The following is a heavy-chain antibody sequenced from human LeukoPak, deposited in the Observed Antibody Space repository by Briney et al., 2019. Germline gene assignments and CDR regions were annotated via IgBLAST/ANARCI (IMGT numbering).Heavy chain of an antibody. CDR3: ATVVGYDSVWYLVNFDY. Sequence: PGGSLRLSCAASGFTFSSYALSWVHQAPGKGLEWLSTISGSGGSTYYADSVRGRFTISRDNSKSTLYMQINNLRAEDTAVYYCATVVGYDSVWYLVNFDYWGQGTLVTVSS. CDR1: GFTFSSYA. D-gene: IGHD6-19*01. CDR2: ISGSGGST. J-gene: IGHJ4*02. V-gene: IGHV3-23*01.